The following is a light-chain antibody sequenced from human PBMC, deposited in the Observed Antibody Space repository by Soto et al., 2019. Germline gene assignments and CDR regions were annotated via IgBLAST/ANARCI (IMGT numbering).Light chain of an antibody. CDR3: QQLHTYPLT. CDR1: QGINSY. V-gene: IGKV1-9*01. J-gene: IGKJ4*01. CDR2: AAS. Sequence: DIQLTQSPSFLSASVGDRVTITCRASQGINSYLAWYQQKPGKAPKLLIYAASTLQAGVTSRFSGDGSGTAFTLTIRSLQPEDFATYFCQQLHTYPLTFGGGTKVETK.